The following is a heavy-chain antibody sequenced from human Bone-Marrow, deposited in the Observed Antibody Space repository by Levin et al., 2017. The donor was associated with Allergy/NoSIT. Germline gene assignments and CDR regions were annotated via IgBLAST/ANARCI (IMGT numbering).Heavy chain of an antibody. CDR1: GYTFTGHF. J-gene: IGHJ4*01. Sequence: GESLKISCKASGYTFTGHFIHWVRLAPGQGLEWMGWINPKTGGTNISQRFQGRVTMTRDTSTDSAYMEMKSLRSDDTAIYYCATDPDYGDYPHFDSWGQGTLITVSS. CDR3: ATDPDYGDYPHFDS. CDR2: INPKTGGT. D-gene: IGHD4-17*01. V-gene: IGHV1-2*02.